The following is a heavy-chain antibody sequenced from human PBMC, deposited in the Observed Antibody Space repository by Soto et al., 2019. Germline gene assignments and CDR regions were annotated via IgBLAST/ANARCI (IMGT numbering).Heavy chain of an antibody. D-gene: IGHD2-2*02. J-gene: IGHJ5*02. V-gene: IGHV1-69*06. CDR3: AKDTYCSSTSCHTGLDLPNWFDP. CDR1: GSTFSSYA. Sequence: QVQLVPSGAEVKKPGSSVKVSCKASGSTFSSYAISWVRQAPGQGLEWMGGIIPIFGTANYAQKFQGRVTITADKSTSTAYMELSSLRSEDTAVYYCAKDTYCSSTSCHTGLDLPNWFDPWGPGTLVTVSS. CDR2: IIPIFGTA.